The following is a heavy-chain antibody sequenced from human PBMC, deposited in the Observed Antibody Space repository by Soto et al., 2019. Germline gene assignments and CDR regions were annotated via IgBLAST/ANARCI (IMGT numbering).Heavy chain of an antibody. J-gene: IGHJ4*02. V-gene: IGHV4-59*08. Sequence: SYTLSLTCTVSGGSISIYYWSWIRQPPGKGLEWIGYIYYSGSPYHNPSLKSRVTISADTSKNQFSLKLTSVTAADTAVYYCARGSTTEKVDSWGQGTLVTVSS. CDR3: ARGSTTEKVDS. D-gene: IGHD4-17*01. CDR1: GGSISIYY. CDR2: IYYSGSP.